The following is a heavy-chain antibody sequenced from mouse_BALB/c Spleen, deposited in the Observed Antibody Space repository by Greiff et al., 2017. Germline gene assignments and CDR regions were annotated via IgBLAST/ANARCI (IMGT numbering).Heavy chain of an antibody. V-gene: IGHV5-4*02. CDR2: ISDGGSYT. CDR1: GFTFSDYY. CDR3: ASPYGNYVGFAY. Sequence: DVMLMESGGGLVKPGGSLKLSCAASGFTFSDYYMYWVRQTPEKRLEWVATISDGGSYTYYPDSVKGRFTISRDNAKNNLYLQMSSLKSEDTAMYYCASPYGNYVGFAYWGQGTLVTVSA. J-gene: IGHJ3*01. D-gene: IGHD2-1*01.